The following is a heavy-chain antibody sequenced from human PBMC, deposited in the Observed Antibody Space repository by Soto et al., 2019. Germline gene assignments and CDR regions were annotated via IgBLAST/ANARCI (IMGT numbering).Heavy chain of an antibody. V-gene: IGHV3-21*01. Sequence: EVQLVESGGGLVKPGGSLRHSCAASGFTFSSYSMNWVRQAPGKGLEWVSSISSSSSYIYYADSVKGRFTISRDNAKNSLYLQMTSLRAEDTAVYYCARDYYGSGTLFDYWGQGTLVTVSS. J-gene: IGHJ4*02. D-gene: IGHD3-10*01. CDR2: ISSSSSYI. CDR3: ARDYYGSGTLFDY. CDR1: GFTFSSYS.